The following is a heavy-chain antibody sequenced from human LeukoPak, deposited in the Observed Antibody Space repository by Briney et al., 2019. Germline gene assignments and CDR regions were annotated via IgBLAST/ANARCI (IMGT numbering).Heavy chain of an antibody. J-gene: IGHJ6*03. D-gene: IGHD2-15*01. V-gene: IGHV1-69*05. CDR3: ARGSLKAVVNSDYYYYMDV. CDR2: IIPISGTP. CDR1: GGTFNNYA. Sequence: ASVKVSCKASGGTFNNYAINWVRQAPGQGLEWMGGIIPISGTPNYAQKFQGRVTITTDESTSIAYMDLSSLRSEDTAVYYCARGSLKAVVNSDYYYYMDVWGEGTTVTVSS.